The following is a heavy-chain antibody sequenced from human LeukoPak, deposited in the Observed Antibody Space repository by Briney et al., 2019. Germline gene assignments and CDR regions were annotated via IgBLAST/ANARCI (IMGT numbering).Heavy chain of an antibody. CDR3: GRGIRGGGNWFDP. V-gene: IGHV4-59*01. D-gene: IGHD2/OR15-2a*01. Sequence: SETLSLTCTVSGGSISSYYWSWIRQPPGKGLEWIGYIYYSGSTNYNPSLKSRVTISVDTSKNQFSLKLSSVTAADTAVYYCGRGIRGGGNWFDPWGQGTLVTVSS. CDR2: IYYSGST. J-gene: IGHJ5*02. CDR1: GGSISSYY.